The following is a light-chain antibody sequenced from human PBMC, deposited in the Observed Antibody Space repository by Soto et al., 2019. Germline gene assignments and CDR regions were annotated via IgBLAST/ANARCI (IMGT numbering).Light chain of an antibody. CDR1: QSVGSW. CDR2: DVS. J-gene: IGKJ1*01. V-gene: IGKV3-11*01. CDR3: QQRHWPWT. Sequence: PGERATLSCGASQSVGSWLAWYQQKPGQPPRLLIYDVSNRATGIPARFSGSGSGTDFTLTISSLDPEDFAVYYCQQRHWPWTFGQGTTVEVK.